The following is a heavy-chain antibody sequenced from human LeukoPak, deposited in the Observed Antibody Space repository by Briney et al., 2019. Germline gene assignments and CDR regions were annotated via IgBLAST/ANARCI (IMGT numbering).Heavy chain of an antibody. CDR2: IYSSGTT. D-gene: IGHD3-3*01. Sequence: PSETLSLTCAVFDGSISKDWWSWVRQPPGEGLEWIGEIYSSGTTNYNPSLKSRVTISVDNSKNQFSLKLNSVTAADTAVYYCARNGYYSIDDWGQGILVTVSS. J-gene: IGHJ4*02. V-gene: IGHV4-4*02. CDR3: ARNGYYSIDD. CDR1: DGSISKDW.